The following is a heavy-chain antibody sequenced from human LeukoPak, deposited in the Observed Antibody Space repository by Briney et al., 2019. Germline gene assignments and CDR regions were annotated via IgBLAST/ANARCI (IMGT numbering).Heavy chain of an antibody. J-gene: IGHJ5*02. V-gene: IGHV1-18*04. Sequence: GASVKVSCKASGYTFTGYYMHWVRQAPGQGLEWMGWISAYNGNTNYAQKLQGRVTMTTDTSTSTAYMELRSLRSDDTAVYYCARDKSTSGVAIDPWGQGTLVTVSS. CDR1: GYTFTGYY. D-gene: IGHD3-3*01. CDR3: ARDKSTSGVAIDP. CDR2: ISAYNGNT.